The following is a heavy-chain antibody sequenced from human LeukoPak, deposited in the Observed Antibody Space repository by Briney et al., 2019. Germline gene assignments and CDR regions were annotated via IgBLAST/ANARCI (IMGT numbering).Heavy chain of an antibody. V-gene: IGHV3-30-3*01. Sequence: GESLRLSCAASGFTFSSYATHWVRQAPGKGLEWVAVISYDGSNKYYADSVKGRFTISRDNSKNTLYLQMNSLRAEDTAVYYCAREGYCTNGVCYGPLDYWGQGTLVTVSS. D-gene: IGHD2-8*01. CDR3: AREGYCTNGVCYGPLDY. CDR1: GFTFSSYA. CDR2: ISYDGSNK. J-gene: IGHJ4*02.